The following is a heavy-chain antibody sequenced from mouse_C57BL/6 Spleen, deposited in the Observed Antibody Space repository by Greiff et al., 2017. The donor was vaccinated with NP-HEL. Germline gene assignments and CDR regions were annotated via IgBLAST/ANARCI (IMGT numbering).Heavy chain of an antibody. J-gene: IGHJ3*01. CDR2: ITYDGST. CDR3: ARGDDYRFAY. CDR1: GYSITSGYY. D-gene: IGHD2-4*01. Sequence: EVQLQESGPGLVKPSPSLSLTCSVTGYSITSGYYWNWIRQFPGNKLEWMGYITYDGSTNYNPSLKNRITITRDTSKNQFFLKLNSVTTEDTATYYCARGDDYRFAYWGQGTLVTVSA. V-gene: IGHV3-6*01.